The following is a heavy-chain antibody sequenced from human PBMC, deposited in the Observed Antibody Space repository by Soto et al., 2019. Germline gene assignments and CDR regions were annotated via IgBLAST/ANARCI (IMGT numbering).Heavy chain of an antibody. J-gene: IGHJ4*02. CDR2: ISGSGGST. CDR1: GFTFSSYA. CDR3: AKDREAAATYYFDY. Sequence: LSLTCAASGFTFSSYAMSWVRQAPGKGLEWVSAISGSGGSTYYADSVKGRFTISRDNSKNTLYLQMNSLRAEDTAVYYCAKDREAAATYYFDYWGQGTLVTVSS. D-gene: IGHD6-13*01. V-gene: IGHV3-23*01.